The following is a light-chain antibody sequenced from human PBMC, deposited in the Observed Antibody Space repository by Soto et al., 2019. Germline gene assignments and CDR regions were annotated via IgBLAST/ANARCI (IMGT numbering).Light chain of an antibody. CDR1: NIGSKS. J-gene: IGLJ2*01. Sequence: SYELTQPPSVSVAPGQTARVPCGGNNIGSKSVHWYQQKLGQAPVLVIDYDSDRPSGIPERFSGSNSGNTATLTISRVEAGDEADYFCQVWDSGSDQPVFGGGTKLTVL. CDR2: YDS. V-gene: IGLV3-21*04. CDR3: QVWDSGSDQPV.